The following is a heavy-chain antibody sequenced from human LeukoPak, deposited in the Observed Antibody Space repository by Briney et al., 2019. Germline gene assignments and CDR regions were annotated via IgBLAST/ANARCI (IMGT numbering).Heavy chain of an antibody. CDR1: GFTVSSNY. CDR2: IYSGGST. Sequence: GGSLRLSCAASGFTVSSNYMSWVRQAPGKGLEWVSLIYSGGSTYYADSVKGRFTISRDNSKNTLYLQMNSLRAEDTAVYYCAKDQGRHLGYSYGYNYWGQGTLVTVSS. D-gene: IGHD5-18*01. CDR3: AKDQGRHLGYSYGYNY. J-gene: IGHJ4*02. V-gene: IGHV3-53*01.